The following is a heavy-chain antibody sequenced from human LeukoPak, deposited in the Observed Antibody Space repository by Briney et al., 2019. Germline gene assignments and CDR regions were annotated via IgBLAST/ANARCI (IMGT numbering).Heavy chain of an antibody. Sequence: GGSLRLSCVASGFAVSSGFMSWVRQPPGKGLEWVANIKQDGSEKYYVDSVKGRFTISRDNAKNSLYLQMNSLRAEDTAVYYCARDRRTTVYYYYYMDVWGKGTTVTISS. J-gene: IGHJ6*03. CDR1: GFAVSSGF. CDR2: IKQDGSEK. V-gene: IGHV3-7*01. D-gene: IGHD4-17*01. CDR3: ARDRRTTVYYYYYMDV.